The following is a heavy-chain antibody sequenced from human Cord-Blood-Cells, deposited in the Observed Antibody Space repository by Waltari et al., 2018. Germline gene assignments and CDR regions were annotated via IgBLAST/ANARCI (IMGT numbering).Heavy chain of an antibody. Sequence: QVQLVESGGGVVQPGRSLRLSCAASGFTFRSYGMHWVRQAQGKGLEWVAVISYDGSNKYYADSVKGRFTISRDNSKNTLYLQMNSLRAEDTAVYYCAKVPYYDSSGDAFDIWGQGTMVTVSS. V-gene: IGHV3-30*18. D-gene: IGHD3-22*01. CDR3: AKVPYYDSSGDAFDI. CDR2: ISYDGSNK. CDR1: GFTFRSYG. J-gene: IGHJ3*02.